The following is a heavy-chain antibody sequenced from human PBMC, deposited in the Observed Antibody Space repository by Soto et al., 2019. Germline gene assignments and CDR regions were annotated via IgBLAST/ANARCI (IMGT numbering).Heavy chain of an antibody. Sequence: SETLSLTCTVSGGSISSGDYYWSWIRQPPGKGLEWIGYIYRSGSTYYNPSLKSRVTISVDTSKNQFSLKLSSVTAADTAVYYCATMGTPVTGLYYFDYWGQGTLVTVS. J-gene: IGHJ4*02. CDR2: IYRSGST. D-gene: IGHD4-17*01. V-gene: IGHV4-30-4*01. CDR1: GGSISSGDYY. CDR3: ATMGTPVTGLYYFDY.